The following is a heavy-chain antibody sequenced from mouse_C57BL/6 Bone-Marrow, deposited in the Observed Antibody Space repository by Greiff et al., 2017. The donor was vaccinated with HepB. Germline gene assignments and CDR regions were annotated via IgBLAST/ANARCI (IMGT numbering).Heavy chain of an antibody. Sequence: QVQLQHPGAELVKPGASVKMSCKASGYTFTSYWITWVKQRPGQGLEWIGDIYPGSGSTNYNEKFKSKATLTVDTSSSTAYMQLSSLTSEDSAVYYCAIHYYGSSPFAYWGQGTLVTVSA. CDR1: GYTFTSYW. CDR3: AIHYYGSSPFAY. J-gene: IGHJ3*01. D-gene: IGHD1-1*01. V-gene: IGHV1-55*01. CDR2: IYPGSGST.